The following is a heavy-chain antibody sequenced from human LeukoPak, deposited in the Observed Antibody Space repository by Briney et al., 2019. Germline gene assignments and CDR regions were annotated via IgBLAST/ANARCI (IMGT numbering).Heavy chain of an antibody. CDR3: ARSVVTATLGWFDP. Sequence: SETMSLTCAVSGYSISSGYYWGWIRQPPGKGLEWIGNIYHSASTYYNPSLKSRVTISVDKSKNQFSLKLRSVTAADTAVYYCARSVVTATLGWFDPWGQGTLVTVSS. CDR2: IYHSAST. D-gene: IGHD2-21*02. CDR1: GYSISSGYY. V-gene: IGHV4-38-2*01. J-gene: IGHJ5*02.